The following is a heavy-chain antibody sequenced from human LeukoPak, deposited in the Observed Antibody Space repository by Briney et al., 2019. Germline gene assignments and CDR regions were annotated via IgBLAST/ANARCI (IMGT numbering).Heavy chain of an antibody. CDR2: ISGSGGST. CDR3: AKVSRYFDWLLPFDY. CDR1: GFTVSSCA. D-gene: IGHD3-9*01. J-gene: IGHJ4*02. Sequence: GGSLRRSCAASGFTVSSCAMSWVRQAPGKGLEWGSAISGSGGSTYYADYVKGRFTISRDNSKNTMYLQMNSLRAEDTAVYYCAKVSRYFDWLLPFDYWGQGTLVTVSS. V-gene: IGHV3-23*01.